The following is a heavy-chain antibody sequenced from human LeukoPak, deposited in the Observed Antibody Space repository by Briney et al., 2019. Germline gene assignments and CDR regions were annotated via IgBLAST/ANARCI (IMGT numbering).Heavy chain of an antibody. CDR1: GFTFSSYW. D-gene: IGHD1-14*01. CDR2: IKQDGSEK. J-gene: IGHJ4*02. Sequence: GGSLRLSCAASGFTFSSYWMSWVRQAPGKGLEWVANIKQDGSEKYYVDSVKGRFTISRDNAKNSLYLQMNSLRAEDTAVYYCARDRTTRKALWVDPYWGQETLVTVSS. V-gene: IGHV3-7*01. CDR3: ARDRTTRKALWVDPY.